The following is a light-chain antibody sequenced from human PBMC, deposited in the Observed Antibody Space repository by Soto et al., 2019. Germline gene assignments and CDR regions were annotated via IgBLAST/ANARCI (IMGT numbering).Light chain of an antibody. J-gene: IGKJ2*01. CDR1: PRVSSSY. Sequence: EIVLTQSPGTLSLSPGERATLSCRARPRVSSSYLAWYQQKPGQAPRLLIYGASSRATGIPDRFSGSGSGTDFTLTISRLEPEDFAVYYCQQYGSSPPTFGQGTKLEIK. CDR3: QQYGSSPPT. V-gene: IGKV3-20*01. CDR2: GAS.